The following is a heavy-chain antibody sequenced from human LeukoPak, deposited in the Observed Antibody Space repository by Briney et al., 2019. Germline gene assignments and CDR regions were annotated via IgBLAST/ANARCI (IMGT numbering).Heavy chain of an antibody. V-gene: IGHV3-21*01. D-gene: IGHD3-22*01. CDR2: VNTVSSYI. J-gene: IGHJ4*02. CDR1: GFSFSRYS. Sequence: PGASLRLSCAASGFSFSRYSFSSVRQAPGKGREWVSSVNTVSSYIYYAHSVRGRSTISRDNADNSVYLQMNGLRAEDTAVYYCARLRRNSDKSGYYYYYDYWGQGTLVTVSS. CDR3: ARLRRNSDKSGYYYYYDY.